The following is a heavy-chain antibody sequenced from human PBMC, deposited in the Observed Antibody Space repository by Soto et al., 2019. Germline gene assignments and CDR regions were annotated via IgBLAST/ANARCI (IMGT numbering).Heavy chain of an antibody. Sequence: GGSLRLSCAASGFAITNNYMDWVRQAPGKGLEWISLIYSGGTTYYADSVKGRFAISRDDSKNTVFLQMNSLRAEDTAVYYCARDASTGTFIFDYWGQGTLVTISS. CDR1: GFAITNNY. CDR3: ARDASTGTFIFDY. V-gene: IGHV3-53*01. D-gene: IGHD3-9*01. CDR2: IYSGGTT. J-gene: IGHJ4*02.